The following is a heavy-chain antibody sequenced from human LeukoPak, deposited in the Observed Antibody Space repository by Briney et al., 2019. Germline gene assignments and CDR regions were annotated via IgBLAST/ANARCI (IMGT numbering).Heavy chain of an antibody. CDR2: IYHSGST. CDR1: GGSISSSNW. CDR3: ARWLGCSSTSCYWNCYYYYGMDV. V-gene: IGHV4-4*02. J-gene: IGHJ6*02. D-gene: IGHD2-2*01. Sequence: SGTLSLTCAVSGGSISSSNWWSWVRQPPGKGLEWIGEIYHSGSTNYNPSLKSRVTISVDKSKNQFSLKLSSVTAADTAVYYCARWLGCSSTSCYWNCYYYYGMDVWGQGTTVTVSS.